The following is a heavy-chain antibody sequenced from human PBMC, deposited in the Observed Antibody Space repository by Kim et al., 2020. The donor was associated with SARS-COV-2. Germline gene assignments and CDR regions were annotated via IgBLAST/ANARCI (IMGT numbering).Heavy chain of an antibody. Sequence: SETLSLTCAVYGGSFSGYYWSWIRQPPGKGLEWIGEINHSGSTNYNPSLKSRVTISVDTSKNQFSLKLSSVTAADTAVYYCARAYCSGGSCYTKNKLFD. CDR3: ARAYCSGGSCYTKNKLFD. J-gene: IGHJ4*01. CDR2: INHSGST. CDR1: GGSFSGYY. D-gene: IGHD2-15*01. V-gene: IGHV4-34*01.